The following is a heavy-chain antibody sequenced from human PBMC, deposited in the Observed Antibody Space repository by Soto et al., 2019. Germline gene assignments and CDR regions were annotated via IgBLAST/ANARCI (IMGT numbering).Heavy chain of an antibody. V-gene: IGHV3-48*02. Sequence: EVQLLESGGGLVQPGGSLRLSCAASGFTFSSDSMNWVRQAPGKGLEWVSYISSSSNTIHYADSVKGRFTISRDNAKKSLYLQMNSLRDEDTAVYYCARSEVISTKGYGMDVWGQGTTVIVSS. CDR3: ARSEVISTKGYGMDV. CDR1: GFTFSSDS. D-gene: IGHD1-1*01. CDR2: ISSSSNTI. J-gene: IGHJ6*02.